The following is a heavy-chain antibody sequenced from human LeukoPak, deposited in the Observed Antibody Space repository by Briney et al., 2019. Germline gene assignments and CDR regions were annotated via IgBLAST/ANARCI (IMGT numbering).Heavy chain of an antibody. CDR1: GFTFSTYS. CDR3: ARDQNFYGSGRGFDP. J-gene: IGHJ5*02. Sequence: GGSLRLSCAASGFTFSTYSMNWVRQAPGKGLEWVSSITSSNSYIHYADSVKGRFTISRDNAKNSLYLQMNSLRAEDTAIYYCARDQNFYGSGRGFDPWGQGTLVTVSS. CDR2: ITSSNSYI. V-gene: IGHV3-21*01. D-gene: IGHD3-10*01.